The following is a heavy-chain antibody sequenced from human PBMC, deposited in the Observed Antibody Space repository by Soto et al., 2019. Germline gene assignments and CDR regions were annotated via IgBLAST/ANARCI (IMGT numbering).Heavy chain of an antibody. CDR3: ARLSLEFSGYDNFDY. D-gene: IGHD5-12*01. CDR1: GDTFSSHT. CDR2: IIPMLGIP. J-gene: IGHJ4*02. Sequence: VQLVQSGAEVTKPGSSVKVSCKASGDTFSSHTISWVRQAPGQGLEWMGRIIPMLGIPNYAQTFQGRITISADKTTNTAYMELSSLTSDDTAVYYCARLSLEFSGYDNFDYWGQGTLVTVSS. V-gene: IGHV1-69*02.